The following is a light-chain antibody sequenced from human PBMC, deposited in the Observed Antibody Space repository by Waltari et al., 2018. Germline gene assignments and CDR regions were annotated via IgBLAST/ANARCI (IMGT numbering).Light chain of an antibody. Sequence: EIVLTQSPGTLFLSPGEGATLSCRASQSVSRTLAWYQQKHGQAPRLLIYGASSRATGIPDRLSGSGSGTDFSLTISRLEPDDSAVYVCQHYVSLPATFGQGTKVEIK. J-gene: IGKJ1*01. V-gene: IGKV3-20*01. CDR3: QHYVSLPAT. CDR2: GAS. CDR1: QSVSRT.